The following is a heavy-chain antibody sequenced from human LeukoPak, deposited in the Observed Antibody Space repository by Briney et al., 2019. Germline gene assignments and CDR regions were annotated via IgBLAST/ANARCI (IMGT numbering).Heavy chain of an antibody. CDR3: ARQPGAGWFDP. CDR2: INPGDSDT. D-gene: IGHD3-10*01. V-gene: IGHV5-51*01. Sequence: GASLKISCQASGYSFTSSWIGWARQMPGQGLEWMAIINPGDSDTRYSPSFQGQVTISADKSISTVYLQWGSLKASDTAMYYCARQPGAGWFDPWGQGTLVTVSS. J-gene: IGHJ5*02. CDR1: GYSFTSSW.